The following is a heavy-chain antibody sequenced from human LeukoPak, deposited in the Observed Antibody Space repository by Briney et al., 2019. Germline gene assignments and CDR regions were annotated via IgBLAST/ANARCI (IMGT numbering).Heavy chain of an antibody. CDR1: GFTFSSYS. CDR2: ISSSSSYI. V-gene: IGHV3-21*01. Sequence: GGSLRLSCAASGFTFSSYSMNWVRQAPGKGLEWVSSISSSSSYIYYADSVEGRFTISRDNAKNSLYLQMNSLRAEDTAVYYCARDGGYCSSTSCSESGYGMDVWGQGTTVTVSS. J-gene: IGHJ6*02. D-gene: IGHD2-2*01. CDR3: ARDGGYCSSTSCSESGYGMDV.